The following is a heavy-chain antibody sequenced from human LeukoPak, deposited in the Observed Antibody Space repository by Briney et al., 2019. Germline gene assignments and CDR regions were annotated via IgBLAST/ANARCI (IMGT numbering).Heavy chain of an antibody. J-gene: IGHJ4*02. CDR2: ISYDGSNK. D-gene: IGHD6-13*01. CDR3: AKGRHEISSWLDY. V-gene: IGHV3-30*18. CDR1: GFTFNTYA. Sequence: GGSLRLSCAGSGFTFNTYAMSWVRRAPGKGLEWVAVISYDGSNKYYADSVKGRFTISRDNSKNTLYLQMNSLRAEDTAVYYCAKGRHEISSWLDYWGQGTLVTVSS.